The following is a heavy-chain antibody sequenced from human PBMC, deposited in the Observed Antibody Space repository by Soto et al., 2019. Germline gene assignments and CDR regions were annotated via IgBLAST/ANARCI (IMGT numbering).Heavy chain of an antibody. D-gene: IGHD3-22*01. CDR3: AKDHHYDSSGYPIGAFDI. CDR2: ISGSGGST. J-gene: IGHJ3*02. CDR1: GFTFSSYA. V-gene: IGHV3-23*01. Sequence: GGSLRLSCAASGFTFSSYAMSWVRQAPGKGLEWVSAISGSGGSTYYADSVKGRFTISRDNSKNTLYLQMNSLRAEDTAVYYCAKDHHYDSSGYPIGAFDIWGQGTMVTVSS.